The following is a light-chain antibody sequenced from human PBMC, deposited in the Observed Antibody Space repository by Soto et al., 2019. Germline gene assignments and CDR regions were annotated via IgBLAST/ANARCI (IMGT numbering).Light chain of an antibody. Sequence: DIQMTQSPSSVSASVGDRVTITCRASQCISSWLAWYQQKPGKDPKLLIYAASSLQSGVPSRFSGSGSGTDFTLTIRSLQPEDFATYDCQQANSFPYTFGQGTKLQI. CDR1: QCISSW. CDR2: AAS. J-gene: IGKJ2*01. CDR3: QQANSFPYT. V-gene: IGKV1-12*01.